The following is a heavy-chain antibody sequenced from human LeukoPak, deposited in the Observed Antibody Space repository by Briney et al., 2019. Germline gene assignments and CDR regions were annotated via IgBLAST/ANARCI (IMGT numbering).Heavy chain of an antibody. V-gene: IGHV3-74*01. CDR2: INSDASST. J-gene: IGHJ4*02. CDR3: ARHCSSTSCFDS. Sequence: GGSLRLSCAASGFTFNNNWMRWVRQVPGKGLVWVSRINSDASSTSYADSVKGRFTISRDNAKNTLYLQMNSLRAEDTAVYYCARHCSSTSCFDSWGQGTLVTVSS. D-gene: IGHD2-2*01. CDR1: GFTFNNNW.